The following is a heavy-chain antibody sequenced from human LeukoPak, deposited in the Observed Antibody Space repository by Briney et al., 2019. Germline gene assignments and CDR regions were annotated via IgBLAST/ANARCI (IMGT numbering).Heavy chain of an antibody. Sequence: SETLSLTCTVSGGSISSSSYYWGWIRQPPGKGLEWIGSIYYSGSTYYNPSLKSRVTISVDTSKNQFSLKLSSVTAADTAVYYCARDRSRVAVASYFDYWGQGTLVTVSS. J-gene: IGHJ4*02. V-gene: IGHV4-39*07. CDR2: IYYSGST. D-gene: IGHD6-19*01. CDR3: ARDRSRVAVASYFDY. CDR1: GGSISSSSYY.